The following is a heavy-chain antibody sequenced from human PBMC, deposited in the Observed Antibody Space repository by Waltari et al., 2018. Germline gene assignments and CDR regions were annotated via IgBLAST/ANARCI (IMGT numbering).Heavy chain of an antibody. J-gene: IGHJ4*02. CDR1: GFTFSSYS. CDR2: ISSSSSYI. V-gene: IGHV3-21*01. Sequence: EVQLVESGGGLVKPGGSLRLSCAASGFTFSSYSMHWVRQAPGTGREWVSSISSSSSYIYYADSVKGRFTISRDNAKNSLYLQMNSLRAEDTAVYYCARERGRYCSGGSCYTGFDYWGQGTLVTVSS. D-gene: IGHD2-15*01. CDR3: ARERGRYCSGGSCYTGFDY.